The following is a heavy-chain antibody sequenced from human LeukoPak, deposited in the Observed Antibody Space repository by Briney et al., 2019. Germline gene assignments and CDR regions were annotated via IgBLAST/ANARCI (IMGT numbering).Heavy chain of an antibody. CDR1: GFTFSSYW. Sequence: TGGSLRLSCAASGFTFSSYWMSWVCQAPGKGLEWVANIKQDGSEKYYVDSVKGRFTISRDNAKNSLYLQMNSLRAEDTAVYYCARLHYDFWSGYFDYWGQGTLVTVSS. CDR2: IKQDGSEK. D-gene: IGHD3-3*01. CDR3: ARLHYDFWSGYFDY. V-gene: IGHV3-7*03. J-gene: IGHJ4*02.